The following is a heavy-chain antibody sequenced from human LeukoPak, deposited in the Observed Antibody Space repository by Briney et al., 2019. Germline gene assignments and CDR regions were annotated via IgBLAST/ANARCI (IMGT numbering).Heavy chain of an antibody. CDR2: INPSGGST. Sequence: GASVKVSCEAAGYTFTSYYMHWVRQAPGQGLEWMGIINPSGGSTSYAQKFQGRVTMTRDTSTSTVSMELSRLRSVDTAVYYCARVATYSSSWSPFDYWGEGTLVTASS. V-gene: IGHV1-46*01. CDR1: GYTFTSYY. CDR3: ARVATYSSSWSPFDY. D-gene: IGHD6-13*01. J-gene: IGHJ4*02.